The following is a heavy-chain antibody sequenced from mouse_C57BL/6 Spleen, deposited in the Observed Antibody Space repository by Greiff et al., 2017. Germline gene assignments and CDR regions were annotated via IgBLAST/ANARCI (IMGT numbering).Heavy chain of an antibody. CDR3: ARSSISYYYAIDN. CDR1: GYTFTGYW. D-gene: IGHD1-1*01. Sequence: QVHVKQSGAELMKPGASVKLSCKATGYTFTGYWLEWVKPRPGHGLEWIGEILPGSGSTNYNEKFKGKATFTADTASNTAYMQISSLTTEDSAIYYCARSSISYYYAIDNWRQGTSVTVAS. CDR2: ILPGSGST. V-gene: IGHV1-9*01. J-gene: IGHJ4*01.